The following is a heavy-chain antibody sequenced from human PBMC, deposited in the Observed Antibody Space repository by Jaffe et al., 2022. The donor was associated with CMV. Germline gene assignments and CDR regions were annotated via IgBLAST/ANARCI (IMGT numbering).Heavy chain of an antibody. V-gene: IGHV3-21*01. J-gene: IGHJ6*03. Sequence: EVQLVESGGGLVKPGGSLRLSCAASGFTFSSYSMNWVRQAPGKGLEWVSSISSSSSYIYYADSVKGRFTISRDNAKNSLYLQMNSLRAEDTAVYYCAREGQWDSTSCYLASCYYYMDVWGKGTTVTVSS. CDR2: ISSSSSYI. D-gene: IGHD2-2*01. CDR3: AREGQWDSTSCYLASCYYYMDV. CDR1: GFTFSSYS.